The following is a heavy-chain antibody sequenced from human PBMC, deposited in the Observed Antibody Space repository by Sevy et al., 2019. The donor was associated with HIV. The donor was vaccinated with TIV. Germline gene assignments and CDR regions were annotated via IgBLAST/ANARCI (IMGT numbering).Heavy chain of an antibody. CDR2: SSFDGVST. D-gene: IGHD2-8*01. CDR1: GFIFNSYG. J-gene: IGHJ4*02. V-gene: IGHV3-23*01. Sequence: GGSLRLSCATSGFIFNSYGMNWVRQAQGQGLEWVAGSSFDGVSTFYADSVRGRFTVSRDNFKNTLYLDMTGLRSEDTAVYYCAREVGYCTSLLSSEEFDYWGQGVQVTVSS. CDR3: AREVGYCTSLLSSEEFDY.